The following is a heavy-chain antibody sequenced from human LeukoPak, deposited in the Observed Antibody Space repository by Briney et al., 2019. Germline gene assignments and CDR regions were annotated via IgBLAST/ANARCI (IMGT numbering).Heavy chain of an antibody. J-gene: IGHJ4*02. Sequence: PSEALSLTCTVSGGSISSYYWSWIRQPPGKGLEWIGYIYYSGSTNYNPSLKSRVTISVDTSKNQFSLKLSSVTAADTAVYYCASYSYYYDSSGYFDYWGQGTLVTVSS. CDR2: IYYSGST. CDR1: GGSISSYY. D-gene: IGHD3-22*01. CDR3: ASYSYYYDSSGYFDY. V-gene: IGHV4-59*01.